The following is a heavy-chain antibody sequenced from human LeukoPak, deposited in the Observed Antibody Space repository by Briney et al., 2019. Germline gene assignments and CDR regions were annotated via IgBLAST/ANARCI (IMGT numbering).Heavy chain of an antibody. J-gene: IGHJ4*02. Sequence: SGTLSLTCSVSSGSIFNSNWWNWVRQPPGKGLEWIGQIFHSGSTSYSPSLKSRVTISVDKSKNQFSLKFTSVTAADTAVYYCARSPTKRVPEDYWGQGTLVTVSS. V-gene: IGHV4-4*02. CDR3: ARSPTKRVPEDY. D-gene: IGHD2-2*01. CDR1: SGSIFNSNW. CDR2: IFHSGST.